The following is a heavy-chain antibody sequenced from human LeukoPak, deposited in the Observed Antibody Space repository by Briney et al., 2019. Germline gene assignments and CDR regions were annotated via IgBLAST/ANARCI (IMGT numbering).Heavy chain of an antibody. D-gene: IGHD3-22*01. CDR3: VSSFYYDSRDY. CDR2: ITPSGST. V-gene: IGHV4-34*01. Sequence: SETLSLTCVVYGGSFSGYFWSWIRQPPGKGLEWIGEITPSGSTNYSPSLKSRVSISIDTSKKKLSLRLTSVTAADSAVYYCVSSFYYDSRDYWGQGTLVTVSS. J-gene: IGHJ4*02. CDR1: GGSFSGYF.